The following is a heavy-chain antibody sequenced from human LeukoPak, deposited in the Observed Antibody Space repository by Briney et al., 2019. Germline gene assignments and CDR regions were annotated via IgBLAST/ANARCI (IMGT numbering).Heavy chain of an antibody. J-gene: IGHJ4*02. D-gene: IGHD2-15*01. V-gene: IGHV1-46*01. Sequence: GASVKVSCKASGYTFTSYYMHWVRQAPGQGLEWMGIINPSGGSTSYAQKFQGRVTMTRDTSTSTVYMELSSLRSDDTAVYYCARVCSGGSCNSKPFDYWGQGTLVTVSS. CDR3: ARVCSGGSCNSKPFDY. CDR2: INPSGGST. CDR1: GYTFTSYY.